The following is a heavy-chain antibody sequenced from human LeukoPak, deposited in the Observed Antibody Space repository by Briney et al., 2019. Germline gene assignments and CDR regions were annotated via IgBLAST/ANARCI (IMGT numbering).Heavy chain of an antibody. V-gene: IGHV3-53*01. Sequence: GGSLRLSCAASGFSIRTYYMSWVRQVPGKGLEWVSVIYSGGTIRYADSVKGRFTFSRDNFTDTLNLQMNSLSADDTAVYYCVRAVHHNFYSDSSGYYGDAFDVWGQGTVVTVSS. D-gene: IGHD3-22*01. J-gene: IGHJ3*01. CDR3: VRAVHHNFYSDSSGYYGDAFDV. CDR2: IYSGGTI. CDR1: GFSIRTYY.